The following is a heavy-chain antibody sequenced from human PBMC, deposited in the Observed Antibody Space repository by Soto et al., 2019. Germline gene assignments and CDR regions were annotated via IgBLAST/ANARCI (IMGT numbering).Heavy chain of an antibody. V-gene: IGHV4-39*01. CDR2: IYYSGST. D-gene: IGHD3-10*01. Sequence: SETLSLTCTVSGGSISSSSYYWGWIRQPPGKGLEWIGSIYYSGSTYYNPSLKSRVTISVDTSKNQFSLKLSSVTAADTAVYYCARHRRGSRVDYWGQGTLVTVSS. J-gene: IGHJ4*02. CDR1: GGSISSSSYY. CDR3: ARHRRGSRVDY.